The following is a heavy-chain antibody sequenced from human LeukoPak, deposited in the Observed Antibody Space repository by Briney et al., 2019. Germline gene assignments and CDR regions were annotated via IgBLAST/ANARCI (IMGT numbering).Heavy chain of an antibody. Sequence: GGSLRLSCAASGFTFDDYAMHWVRQAPGKGLEWVANINRDGREDYYVDSVKGRFTISRDNAKNSLYLQMNSLRAEDTAIYYCPTVIMVSNDYEEVAEYFQHWGQGTLVTVSS. D-gene: IGHD4-17*01. CDR1: GFTFDDYA. V-gene: IGHV3-7*01. CDR2: INRDGRED. J-gene: IGHJ1*01. CDR3: PTVIMVSNDYEEVAEYFQH.